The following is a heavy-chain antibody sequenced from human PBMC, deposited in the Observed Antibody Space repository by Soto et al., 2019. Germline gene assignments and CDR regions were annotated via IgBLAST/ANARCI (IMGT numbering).Heavy chain of an antibody. Sequence: QLQLQESGPGLVKPSETLSLTCTVSGGSISSSSYYWGWIRQPPGKWLEWIGSIYYSGSTYSNPSLKSRLTISVDTCTNPFSLKRSSVPAADTAVYYGATLSEDYYYGMDVWGQGTTVTVSS. V-gene: IGHV4-39*02. CDR3: ATLSEDYYYGMDV. J-gene: IGHJ6*02. CDR2: IYYSGST. CDR1: GGSISSSSYY.